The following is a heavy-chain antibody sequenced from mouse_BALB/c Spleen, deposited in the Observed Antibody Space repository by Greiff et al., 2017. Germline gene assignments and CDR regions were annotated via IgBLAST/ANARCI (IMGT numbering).Heavy chain of an antibody. CDR2: IWGGGST. J-gene: IGHJ4*01. CDR1: GFSLTDYG. D-gene: IGHD2-1*01. Sequence: VQGVESGPGLVAPSQSLSITCTVSGFSLTDYGVSWIRQPPGKGLEWLGVIWGGGSTYYNSALKSRLSISKDNSKSQVFLKMNSLQTDDTAMYYCAKDYGNYVYAMDYWGQGTSVTVSS. V-gene: IGHV2-6-5*01. CDR3: AKDYGNYVYAMDY.